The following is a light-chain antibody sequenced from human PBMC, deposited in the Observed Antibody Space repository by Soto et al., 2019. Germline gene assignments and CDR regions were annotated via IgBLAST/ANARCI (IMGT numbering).Light chain of an antibody. Sequence: DIQMTQSPSSLSASVGDRVNITCRASQGISNNLAWYQQKPGKVPKLLIYGASTLQSGVPSRFSGSGSGTDFTLTISSLQPEDVATYYCQKYDSAPLTFGQGTNVEF. J-gene: IGKJ1*01. CDR2: GAS. CDR3: QKYDSAPLT. V-gene: IGKV1-27*01. CDR1: QGISNN.